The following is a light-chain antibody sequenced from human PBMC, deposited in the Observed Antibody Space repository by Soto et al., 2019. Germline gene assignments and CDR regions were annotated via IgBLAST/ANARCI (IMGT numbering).Light chain of an antibody. J-gene: IGKJ2*01. V-gene: IGKV3-15*01. Sequence: EIVMTQSPATLSVSPGERATLSCRASQSVSSNLAWYQQKPAQAPRLLIYGASSRATGIPARFSGSGSGTEFTLIFSSLQSEDFAVYYCQQYNNWPPYTFGQGTKLEIK. CDR1: QSVSSN. CDR2: GAS. CDR3: QQYNNWPPYT.